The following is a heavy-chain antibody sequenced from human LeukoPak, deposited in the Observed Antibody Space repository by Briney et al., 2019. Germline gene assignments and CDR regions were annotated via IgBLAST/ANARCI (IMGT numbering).Heavy chain of an antibody. V-gene: IGHV1-8*01. CDR1: GYTFTSYD. J-gene: IGHJ4*02. CDR2: MNPNSGNT. Sequence: GASVKVSCKASGYTFTSYDINWVRQATGQGLEWMGWMNPNSGNTGYAQKFQGRVTMTRDTSISTAYMELSSLRSEDTAVYHCARGLRFGELFCPYWGQGTLVAVSS. CDR3: ARGLRFGELFCPY. D-gene: IGHD3-10*01.